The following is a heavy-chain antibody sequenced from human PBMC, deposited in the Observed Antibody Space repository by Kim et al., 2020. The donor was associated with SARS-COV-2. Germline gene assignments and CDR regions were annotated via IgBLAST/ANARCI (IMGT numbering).Heavy chain of an antibody. V-gene: IGHV4-31*03. CDR1: GGSISSDDCN. D-gene: IGHD1-1*01. CDR3: ARSPDPPTTPDY. Sequence: SETLSLTCIVSGGSISSDDCNWSWIRQHPGKGLEWIGYIYYSGSTYYNPSLKSRVTISVDTSKNQFSLKLSSVTAADTAVYYCARSPDPPTTPDYWGQGTLVTVSS. J-gene: IGHJ4*02. CDR2: IYYSGST.